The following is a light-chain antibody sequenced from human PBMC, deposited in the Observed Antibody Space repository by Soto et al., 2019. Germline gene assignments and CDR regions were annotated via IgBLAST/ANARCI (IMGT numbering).Light chain of an antibody. J-gene: IGKJ1*01. CDR1: QSVSSSS. Sequence: EIVLTRSPGTLSLSPGERATLSCRASQSVSSSSLAWYQQKPGQAPRLLIYGASTRATGIPDRFSGSGSGTDFTLTISGLEPEDFAVYYCQQYGSSPWTFGQGTKVEIK. CDR2: GAS. V-gene: IGKV3-20*01. CDR3: QQYGSSPWT.